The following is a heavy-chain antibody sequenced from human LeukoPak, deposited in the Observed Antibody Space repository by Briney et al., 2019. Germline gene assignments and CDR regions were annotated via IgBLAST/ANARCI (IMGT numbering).Heavy chain of an antibody. D-gene: IGHD3-10*01. V-gene: IGHV1-18*01. CDR1: GYTFTSYG. Sequence: ASVKVSCKASGYTFTSYGISWVRQAPGQGLEWMGWISAYNGNTNYAQKLQGRVTMTTDTSTSTAYMELRSLRSDGTGGYYCGRGSAGGYRVHPLGQGTLVTGSS. CDR2: ISAYNGNT. CDR3: GRGSAGGYRVHP. J-gene: IGHJ5*02.